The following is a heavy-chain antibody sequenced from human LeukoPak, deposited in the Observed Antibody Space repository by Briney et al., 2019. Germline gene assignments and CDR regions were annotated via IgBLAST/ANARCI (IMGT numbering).Heavy chain of an antibody. CDR2: ISWNSANR. Sequence: GGSLRLSCAASGFTFDDYVMHWVRQAPGKGLGRVSGISWNSANRDYADSVKGRFTISRDNAKSSLYLQMSSLTPEDTAFYYCAKARTVFTDAFDVWGQGTMVTVSS. CDR1: GFTFDDYV. D-gene: IGHD1-14*01. J-gene: IGHJ3*01. CDR3: AKARTVFTDAFDV. V-gene: IGHV3-9*01.